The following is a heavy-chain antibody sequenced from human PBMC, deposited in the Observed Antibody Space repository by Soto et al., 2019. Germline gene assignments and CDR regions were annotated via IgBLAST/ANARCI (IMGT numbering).Heavy chain of an antibody. CDR3: ASRGVYYDFWSGYYNPAYWFDP. CDR1: GGSFSGYY. CDR2: INHSGST. Sequence: SETLSLTCAVYGGSFSGYYWSWIRQPPGKGLEWIGEINHSGSTNYNPSLKSRVTISVDTSKNQFSLKLSSVTAADTAVYYCASRGVYYDFWSGYYNPAYWFDPWGQGTLVTVSS. J-gene: IGHJ5*02. V-gene: IGHV4-34*01. D-gene: IGHD3-3*01.